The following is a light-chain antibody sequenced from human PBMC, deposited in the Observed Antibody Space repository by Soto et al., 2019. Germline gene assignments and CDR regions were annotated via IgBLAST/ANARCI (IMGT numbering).Light chain of an antibody. Sequence: EIFLTQSPGTLSLSRWQIATLSCRASQSVSNSYLAWYQQKPGQAPRLLIYGASSRATGIPDRFSGSGSGTDFTLTISRLEPEDSAVYCCQQYGNSPRTFGQGTRLEIK. V-gene: IGKV3-20*01. CDR1: QSVSNSY. J-gene: IGKJ5*01. CDR2: GAS. CDR3: QQYGNSPRT.